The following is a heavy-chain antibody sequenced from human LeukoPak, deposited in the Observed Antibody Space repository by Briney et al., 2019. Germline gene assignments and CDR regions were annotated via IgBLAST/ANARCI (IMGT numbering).Heavy chain of an antibody. V-gene: IGHV3-11*01. CDR3: ARDPVGTKWFDP. CDR1: GFTFSDYY. J-gene: IGHJ5*02. D-gene: IGHD1-14*01. CDR2: ISSSGSTI. Sequence: NPGGSLRLSCAASGFTFSDYYMSWIRQAPGKGPEWVSYISSSGSTIYYADSVKGRFTISRDNAKNSLYLQMNSLRAEDTAVYYCARDPVGTKWFDPWGQGTLVTVSS.